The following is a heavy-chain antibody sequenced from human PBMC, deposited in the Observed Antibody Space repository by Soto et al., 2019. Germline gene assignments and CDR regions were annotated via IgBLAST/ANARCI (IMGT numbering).Heavy chain of an antibody. CDR1: GGTFSSYT. CDR3: ARLYSSGWYGPGRY. J-gene: IGHJ4*02. D-gene: IGHD6-19*01. Sequence: SVKVSCKASGGTFSSYTISWVRQAPGQGLEWMGRIIPILGIANYAQKFQGRVTITADKSTSTAYMELSSLRSEDTALYYCARLYSSGWYGPGRYWGQGTLVTVSS. CDR2: IIPILGIA. V-gene: IGHV1-69*02.